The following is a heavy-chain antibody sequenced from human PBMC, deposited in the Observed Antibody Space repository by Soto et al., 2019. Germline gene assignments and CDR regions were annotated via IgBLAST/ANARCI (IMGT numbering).Heavy chain of an antibody. J-gene: IGHJ6*02. V-gene: IGHV4-4*02. CDR3: VSMFGTGRLLYYYYGMDA. CDR2: IYHSGST. CDR1: GCYIININC. D-gene: IGHD3-10*02. Sequence: SGCYIININCRLWVQHPTGKGLEWIGEIYHSGSTNYNPSLKSRVTISVDKSKNQFSLKLSSVTAADTAVYYCVSMFGTGRLLYYYYGMDAWGQGTTVT.